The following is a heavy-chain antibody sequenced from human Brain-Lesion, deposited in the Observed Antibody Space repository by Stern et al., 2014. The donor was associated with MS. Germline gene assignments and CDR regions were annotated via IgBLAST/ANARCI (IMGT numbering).Heavy chain of an antibody. J-gene: IGHJ4*02. CDR1: GGSISSNSYY. CDR3: AKVWLGELPENPFDY. CDR2: IYYRGST. D-gene: IGHD3-10*01. V-gene: IGHV4-39*01. Sequence: QVQLVQSGPGLVKPSETLSLTCTVSGGSISSNSYYWGWIRQPPGQGLEWIGSIYYRGSTYYNPSLKSRVTISKDTSKNQFSLNLKLVTAADTAVYFCAKVWLGELPENPFDYWGQGTLVTVSS.